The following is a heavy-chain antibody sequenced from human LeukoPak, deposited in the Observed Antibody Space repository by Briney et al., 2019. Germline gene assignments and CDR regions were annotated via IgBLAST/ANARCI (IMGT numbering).Heavy chain of an antibody. CDR2: IYYSGST. CDR1: SGSISSYY. D-gene: IGHD6-19*01. CDR3: AREGYSSGWNWFDP. J-gene: IGHJ5*02. V-gene: IGHV4-59*01. Sequence: PSETLSFTCTVSSGSISSYYWSWIRQPPGKGLEWIGYIYYSGSTNYNPSPKSRVTISVDTSKNQFSLKLSSVTAADTAVYYCAREGYSSGWNWFDPWGQGTLVTVSS.